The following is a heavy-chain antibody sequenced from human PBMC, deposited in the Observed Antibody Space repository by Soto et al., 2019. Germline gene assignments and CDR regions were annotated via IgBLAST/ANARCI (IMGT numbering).Heavy chain of an antibody. Sequence: GASVKVSCKTSGYTFTNHGINWVRQAPGQGLEWMGWINPYNANTNYAQKLQGRVTMTTDTSTSTAYMDLRSLTSDDTAVYYCAYARPPPYYFDYWGQGTLVTVSS. CDR2: INPYNANT. D-gene: IGHD6-6*01. V-gene: IGHV1-18*04. CDR1: GYTFTNHG. J-gene: IGHJ4*02. CDR3: AYARPPPYYFDY.